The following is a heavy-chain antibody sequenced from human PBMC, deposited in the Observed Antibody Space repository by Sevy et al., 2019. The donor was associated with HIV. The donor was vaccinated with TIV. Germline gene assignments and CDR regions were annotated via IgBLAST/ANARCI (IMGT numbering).Heavy chain of an antibody. D-gene: IGHD6-19*01. Sequence: GGSLRLSCAASGFTFSSYSMNWVRQAPGKGLEWVSYISSSSSTIYYADSVKGRFTISRDNAKNSLYLQMNSLRAEDTAVYYCARDIAVAGNGDWFDPWAQGTLVTVSS. V-gene: IGHV3-48*01. CDR1: GFTFSSYS. CDR3: ARDIAVAGNGDWFDP. J-gene: IGHJ5*02. CDR2: ISSSSSTI.